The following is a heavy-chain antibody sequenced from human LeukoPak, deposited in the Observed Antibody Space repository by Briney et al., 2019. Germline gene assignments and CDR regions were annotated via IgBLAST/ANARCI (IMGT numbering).Heavy chain of an antibody. D-gene: IGHD3-22*01. J-gene: IGHJ4*02. CDR2: MYYTGNT. CDR3: ARNYYDGGGYYIDQFYFDS. Sequence: SETLSLTCTVSGGSISNSNFYWAWIRQPPGKGLEWLGSMYYTGNTYYQPSLRGRLSISLDTSKNLFSLRLSPVTAADTAVYYCARNYYDGGGYYIDQFYFDSWGQGTLVTVSS. CDR1: GGSISNSNFY. V-gene: IGHV4-39*07.